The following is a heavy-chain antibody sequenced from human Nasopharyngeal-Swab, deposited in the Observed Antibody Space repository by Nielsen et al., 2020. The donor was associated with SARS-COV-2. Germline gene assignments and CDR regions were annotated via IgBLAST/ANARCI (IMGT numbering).Heavy chain of an antibody. CDR2: ISWNSGSI. D-gene: IGHD1-26*01. V-gene: IGHV3-9*01. Sequence: SLKISCAASGFTFDDYAMHWVRQAPGKGLEWVSGISWNSGSIGYVDSVKGRFTISRDNAKNSLYLQMNSLRAEDTAVYYCARVGGSYFYGYFDYWGQGTLVTVSS. CDR1: GFTFDDYA. CDR3: ARVGGSYFYGYFDY. J-gene: IGHJ4*02.